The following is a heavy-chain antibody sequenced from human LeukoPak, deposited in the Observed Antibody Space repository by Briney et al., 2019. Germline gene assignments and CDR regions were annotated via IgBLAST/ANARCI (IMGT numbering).Heavy chain of an antibody. Sequence: HAGGSLRLSCAASGFTFSSYAMSWVRQAPGKGLEWVSAISGSGGSTYYADSVKGRFTISRDNAKNSLYLQMNSLRAEDTAVYYCVSWVGKYYETSDYSLAPSNSWGQGTLVTVSS. J-gene: IGHJ4*02. CDR2: ISGSGGST. CDR3: VSWVGKYYETSDYSLAPSNS. CDR1: GFTFSSYA. D-gene: IGHD3-22*01. V-gene: IGHV3-23*01.